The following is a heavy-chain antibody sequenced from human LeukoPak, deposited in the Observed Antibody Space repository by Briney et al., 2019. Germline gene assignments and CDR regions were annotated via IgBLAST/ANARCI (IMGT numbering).Heavy chain of an antibody. CDR3: ARGSYGDPIDN. D-gene: IGHD7-27*01. Sequence: SETLSLTCTVSGGSLSRYYWFWIRQSPGKGPEWIGYVYSSVSTNYNPSLKSRVTISIDTSENQFSLKLTSMTAADTADYYCARGSYGDPIDNWGQGILVTVSS. CDR1: GGSLSRYY. CDR2: VYSSVST. V-gene: IGHV4-59*01. J-gene: IGHJ4*02.